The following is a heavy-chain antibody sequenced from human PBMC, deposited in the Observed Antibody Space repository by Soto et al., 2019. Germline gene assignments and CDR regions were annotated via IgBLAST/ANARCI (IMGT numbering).Heavy chain of an antibody. D-gene: IGHD4-17*01. J-gene: IGHJ4*02. V-gene: IGHV3-30*18. Sequence: GGSLRLSCAASGFTFSSYGMHWVRQAPGKGLEWVAVISYDGSNKYYADSVKGRFTISRDNSKNTLYLQMNSLRAEDTAVYYCAKDPQKIYGDYDTYYFDYWGQGTLVTVSS. CDR1: GFTFSSYG. CDR2: ISYDGSNK. CDR3: AKDPQKIYGDYDTYYFDY.